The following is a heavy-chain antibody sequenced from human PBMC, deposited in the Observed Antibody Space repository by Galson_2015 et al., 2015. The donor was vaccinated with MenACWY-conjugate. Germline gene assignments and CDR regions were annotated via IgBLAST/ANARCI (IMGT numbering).Heavy chain of an antibody. CDR1: DYTFTNDV. D-gene: IGHD6-13*01. CDR3: AREYSGSWFDHLDS. CDR2: ISSYNGNT. V-gene: IGHV1-18*01. J-gene: IGHJ4*02. Sequence: SVKVSCKASDYTFTNDVITWVRQAPGQGLEWMGWISSYNGNTKYAHKLQGRVTMTTDTSTSTAYMEVRSLTSDDTAVYYCAREYSGSWFDHLDSWGQGTLVTVSS.